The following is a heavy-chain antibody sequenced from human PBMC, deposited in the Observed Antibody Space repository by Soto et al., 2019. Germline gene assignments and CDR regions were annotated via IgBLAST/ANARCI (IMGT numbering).Heavy chain of an antibody. D-gene: IGHD3-22*01. V-gene: IGHV4-34*01. CDR1: GGSFSGYY. J-gene: IGHJ4*02. Sequence: SETLSLTCAVYGGSFSGYYWSWIRQPPGKGLEWIGEINHSGSTNYNPSLKSRVTISVDTSKNQFSLKLSSVTAADTAVYYCARVYYYDSSGYYPSFDYWGQGTLVTVSS. CDR3: ARVYYYDSSGYYPSFDY. CDR2: INHSGST.